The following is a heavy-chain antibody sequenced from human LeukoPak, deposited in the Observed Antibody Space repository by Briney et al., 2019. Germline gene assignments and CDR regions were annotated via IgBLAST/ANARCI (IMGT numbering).Heavy chain of an antibody. D-gene: IGHD6-6*01. CDR3: ARHSSPYYYYYMDV. V-gene: IGHV3-7*01. CDR2: IKQDGSEK. J-gene: IGHJ6*03. CDR1: GFTFSSYW. Sequence: PGGSLRLSCAASGFTFSSYWMSWVRQAPGKGLEWVANIKQDGSEKYYVDSVKGRFTISRDNAKNSLYLQMNSLRAEDTAVYYCARHSSPYYYYYMDVWGKGTTVTVSS.